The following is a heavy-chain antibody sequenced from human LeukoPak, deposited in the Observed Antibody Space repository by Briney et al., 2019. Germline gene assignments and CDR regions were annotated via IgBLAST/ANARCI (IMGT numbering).Heavy chain of an antibody. J-gene: IGHJ3*02. V-gene: IGHV4-34*01. CDR2: INHSGST. Sequence: PSETLSLTCAVYGGSFSGYYWSWIRQPPGKGLEWIGEINHSGSTNYNPSLKSRVTISVDTSKNQFSLKLSSVTAADTAVYYCARSDGSGGPFDIWGQGTMVTVSS. CDR1: GGSFSGYY. D-gene: IGHD3-10*01. CDR3: ARSDGSGGPFDI.